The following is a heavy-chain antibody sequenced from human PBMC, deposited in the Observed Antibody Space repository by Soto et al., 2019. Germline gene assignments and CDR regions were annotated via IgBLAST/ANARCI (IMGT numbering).Heavy chain of an antibody. J-gene: IGHJ5*02. Sequence: SGPTLVNPTQTLTLTCTFSGFSLSTSGVGVGWIRQPPGKALEWLALIYWDDDKRYSPSLKSRLTITKDTSKNQVVLTMTNMDPVDTATYYCAHRVMVDPKRDNWFDPWGQGTLVTVSS. CDR1: GFSLSTSGVG. D-gene: IGHD2-15*01. CDR2: IYWDDDK. V-gene: IGHV2-5*02. CDR3: AHRVMVDPKRDNWFDP.